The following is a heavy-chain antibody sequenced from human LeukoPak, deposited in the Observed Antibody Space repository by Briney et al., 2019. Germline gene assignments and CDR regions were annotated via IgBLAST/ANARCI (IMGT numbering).Heavy chain of an antibody. J-gene: IGHJ4*02. CDR1: GGSISSYY. Sequence: SGTLSLTCTVSGGSISSYYWSWIRQPPGKGLEWIGSIYYSGSTYYNPSLKSRVTISVDTSKSQFSLKLSSVTAADTAVYYCATRTYYYDSSGYMGSYFDYWGQGTLVTVSS. CDR2: IYYSGST. CDR3: ATRTYYYDSSGYMGSYFDY. D-gene: IGHD3-22*01. V-gene: IGHV4-59*12.